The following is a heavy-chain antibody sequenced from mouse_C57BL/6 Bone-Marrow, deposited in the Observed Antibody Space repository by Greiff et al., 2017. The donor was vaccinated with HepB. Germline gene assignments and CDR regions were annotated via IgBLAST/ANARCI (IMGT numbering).Heavy chain of an antibody. V-gene: IGHV1-18*01. D-gene: IGHD1-1*01. CDR3: ARSRYYGSPFYYAMDY. CDR2: INPNNGGT. Sequence: EVQLQQSGPELVKPVASVKIPCKASGYTFTDYNMDWVKQSHGKSLEWIGDINPNNGGTIYNQKFKGKATLTVDKSSSTAYMELRSLTSEDTAVYYCARSRYYGSPFYYAMDYWGQGTSVTVSS. CDR1: GYTFTDYN. J-gene: IGHJ4*01.